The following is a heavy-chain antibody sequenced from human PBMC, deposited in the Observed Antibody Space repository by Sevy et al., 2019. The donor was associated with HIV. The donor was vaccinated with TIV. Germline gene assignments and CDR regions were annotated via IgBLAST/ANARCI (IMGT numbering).Heavy chain of an antibody. CDR2: ISSSSSYI. D-gene: IGHD4-4*01. J-gene: IGHJ3*02. CDR3: ARGRPYSNSPDAFDI. CDR1: GFTFSSYS. V-gene: IGHV3-21*01. Sequence: GGSLRLSCAASGFTFSSYSMNWVRQAPGKGLEWVSSISSSSSYIYYADSVNGRFTMSRDNAKNSLYLQMNSLRAEDTAVYYCARGRPYSNSPDAFDIWGQGTMVTVSS.